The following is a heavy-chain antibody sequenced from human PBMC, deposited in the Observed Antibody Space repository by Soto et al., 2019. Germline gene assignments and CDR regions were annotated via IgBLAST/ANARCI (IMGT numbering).Heavy chain of an antibody. D-gene: IGHD5-18*01. Sequence: QVQLQESGPGLVKPSQTLSLTCTVSGGSISSGDYYWSWIRQPPGKGLEWTGYIYYSGSTYYNPSLKSRVTISVDTSKNQFSLKLSSVTAADTAVYYCARDPEYGGYSYGIDYWGQGTLVTVSS. J-gene: IGHJ4*02. CDR1: GGSISSGDYY. CDR3: ARDPEYGGYSYGIDY. V-gene: IGHV4-30-4*01. CDR2: IYYSGST.